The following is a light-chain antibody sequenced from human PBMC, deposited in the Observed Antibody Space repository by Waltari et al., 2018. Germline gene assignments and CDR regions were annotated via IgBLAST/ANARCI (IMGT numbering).Light chain of an antibody. J-gene: IGKJ2*01. CDR1: QSVLSSSNNENY. CDR3: QQYYSTPQT. V-gene: IGKV4-1*01. Sequence: DIVMTQSPDSLAVSLGERATINCRSSQSVLSSSNNENYLAWYQQKPGQHPNLLIYWASTRESGVPDRFSGSGSGTDFTLTISSLQAEDVAVYYCQQYYSTPQTFGQGTKLEIK. CDR2: WAS.